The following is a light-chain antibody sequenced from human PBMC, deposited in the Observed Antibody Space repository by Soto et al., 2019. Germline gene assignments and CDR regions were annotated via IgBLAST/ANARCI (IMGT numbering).Light chain of an antibody. Sequence: EIVMTQSPATLSVFTGERATLSCRASQSVSSNLAWYQQKPGQAPRLLIYSASTRATGIPATFSGSGSGTEFTLTINSLQSEDFAVYYCQQYNDWPLTFGGGTKVEI. V-gene: IGKV3-15*01. CDR3: QQYNDWPLT. CDR1: QSVSSN. CDR2: SAS. J-gene: IGKJ4*01.